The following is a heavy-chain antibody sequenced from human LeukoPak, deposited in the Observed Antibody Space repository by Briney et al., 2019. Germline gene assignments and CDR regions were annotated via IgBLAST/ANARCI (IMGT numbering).Heavy chain of an antibody. CDR2: IIPILGMA. CDR1: AGTFSTYP. Sequence: VKVSCKSSAGTFSTYPIAWVRQAPGQGLEWMGRIIPILGMANYAQKFQGRVTFTAEESTSTAYMDLSSLTSEDTAVYYCAREGFGEWEQLPFVHWGQGTLVSVSS. V-gene: IGHV1-69*04. J-gene: IGHJ4*02. D-gene: IGHD3-16*01. CDR3: AREGFGEWEQLPFVH.